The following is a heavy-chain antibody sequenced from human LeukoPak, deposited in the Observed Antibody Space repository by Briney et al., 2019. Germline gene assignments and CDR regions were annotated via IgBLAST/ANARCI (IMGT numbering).Heavy chain of an antibody. CDR1: GFTFSSYS. CDR2: ISSSSSYI. J-gene: IGHJ4*02. Sequence: GGSLRLSCAASGFTFSSYSMNWVRQAPGKGLEWVSSISSSSSYIYYADSVKGRFTISRDNAKNPLYLQVNSLRAEDMAVYYCARDRSSSFDYWGQGTLVTVSS. V-gene: IGHV3-21*01. D-gene: IGHD6-6*01. CDR3: ARDRSSSFDY.